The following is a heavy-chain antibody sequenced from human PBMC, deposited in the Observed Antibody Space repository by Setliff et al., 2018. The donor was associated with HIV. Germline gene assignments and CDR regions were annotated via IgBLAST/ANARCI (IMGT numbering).Heavy chain of an antibody. CDR1: GDSIDDFY. CDR3: ARRKLSKGGAFDY. Sequence: PSDTLSLTCTVSGDSIDDFYWSWIRQPPGQGLEWIGYIFSNVTTNYSPSLKSRVTMSIDRSKSQFLLNLTSVNASDTAIYYCARRKLSKGGAFDYWGQGALVTVSS. V-gene: IGHV4-4*09. J-gene: IGHJ4*02. CDR2: IFSNVTT. D-gene: IGHD1-1*01.